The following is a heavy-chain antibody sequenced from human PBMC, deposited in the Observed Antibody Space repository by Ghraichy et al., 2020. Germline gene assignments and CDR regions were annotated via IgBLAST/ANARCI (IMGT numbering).Heavy chain of an antibody. J-gene: IGHJ2*01. CDR2: ISSSSSYI. Sequence: GGSLRLSCAASGFTFSSYSMNWVRQAPGKGLEWVSSISSSSSYIYYADSVKGRFTISRDNAKNSLYLQMNSLRAEDTAVYYCARVYGDTPDWYFDLWGRGTLVTVSS. CDR1: GFTFSSYS. D-gene: IGHD4-17*01. CDR3: ARVYGDTPDWYFDL. V-gene: IGHV3-21*01.